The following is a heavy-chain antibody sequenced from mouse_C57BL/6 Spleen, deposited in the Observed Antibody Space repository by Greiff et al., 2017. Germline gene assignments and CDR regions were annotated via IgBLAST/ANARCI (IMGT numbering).Heavy chain of an antibody. D-gene: IGHD2-4*01. CDR2: IDPEDGET. CDR3: ARDDYDDGNWDWFAY. J-gene: IGHJ3*01. CDR1: GFNIKDYY. V-gene: IGHV14-2*01. Sequence: EVKLVESGAELVKPGASVKLSCTASGFNIKDYYMHWVKQRTEQGLEWIGRIDPEDGETKYAPKFQGKAPITADTSSNTAYLQLSSLTSEDTAVYYCARDDYDDGNWDWFAYWSQGTLVTVSA.